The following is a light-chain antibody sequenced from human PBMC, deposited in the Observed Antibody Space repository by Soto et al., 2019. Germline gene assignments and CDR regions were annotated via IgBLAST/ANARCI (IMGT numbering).Light chain of an antibody. V-gene: IGKV1-5*01. CDR2: GAS. CDR3: QQYNSYDMWS. Sequence: DIQMTQSPSTLSASVGDRVTITCRASQSISKWLAWYQQKPGKAPQLLIFGASNLESGVPSRFSGSGSGTDFTLTISSLQADDFATDYCQQYNSYDMWSFGQGTKVDLK. J-gene: IGKJ1*01. CDR1: QSISKW.